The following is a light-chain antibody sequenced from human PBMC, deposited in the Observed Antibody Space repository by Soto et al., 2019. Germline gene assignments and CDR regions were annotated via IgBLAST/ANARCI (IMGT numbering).Light chain of an antibody. CDR1: QSLVYSDGYAY. J-gene: IGKJ1*01. CDR2: KVS. V-gene: IGKV2-30*01. CDR3: MQGTHWPPT. Sequence: DVVMTQSPLSLPVTLGQPASISCRSSQSLVYSDGYAYLNWFHQRPGQSPRRLIYKVSNRDSGVPDRFIGSGSGTDFTLKSSRVEAEDVGVYYCMQGTHWPPTFGRGTKVEIQ.